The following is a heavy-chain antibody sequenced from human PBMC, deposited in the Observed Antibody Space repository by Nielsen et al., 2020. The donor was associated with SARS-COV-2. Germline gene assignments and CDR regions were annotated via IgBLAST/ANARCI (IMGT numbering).Heavy chain of an antibody. D-gene: IGHD5-18*01. CDR1: GYTFISYC. Sequence: ASVNVSCKASGYTFISYCISWVRQAPGQGLEWMGWISAYNGNTNYAQKLQGRVTMTTDTSTSTASMELRSLRSDDTAVYYCAGAGASYGSLLFDFWGQGTLVTVSS. V-gene: IGHV1-18*01. CDR2: ISAYNGNT. J-gene: IGHJ4*02. CDR3: AGAGASYGSLLFDF.